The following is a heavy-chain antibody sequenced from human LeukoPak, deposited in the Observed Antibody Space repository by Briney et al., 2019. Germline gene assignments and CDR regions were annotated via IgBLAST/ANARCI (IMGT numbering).Heavy chain of an antibody. CDR2: ISSSGSDI. D-gene: IGHD4-23*01. CDR3: ARDYGGSSPFDY. Sequence: PGGSLRLSCVASGFTFSNYWMSWVRQAPGKGLEWVSYISSSGSDIYYADSVKGRFTISRDNAKNSLYLHMNSLRAEDTAVYYCARDYGGSSPFDYWGQGTLVTVSS. CDR1: GFTFSNYW. V-gene: IGHV3-21*05. J-gene: IGHJ4*02.